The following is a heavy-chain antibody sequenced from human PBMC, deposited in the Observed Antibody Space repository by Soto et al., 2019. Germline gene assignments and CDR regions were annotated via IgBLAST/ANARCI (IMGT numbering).Heavy chain of an antibody. Sequence: EVQLVESGGGLVQPGGSLRLSCEASGFTVSSKYMTWVRQAPGKGLEWVSLIQSGGTTYYADSVKGRFTISRDTSENTLHLQMDSLRVEDTAVYYCARDDVLCDGGRCYGIPLDVLGKGTTVTVSS. V-gene: IGHV3-66*01. D-gene: IGHD2-15*01. CDR1: GFTVSSKY. CDR2: IQSGGTT. CDR3: ARDDVLCDGGRCYGIPLDV. J-gene: IGHJ6*04.